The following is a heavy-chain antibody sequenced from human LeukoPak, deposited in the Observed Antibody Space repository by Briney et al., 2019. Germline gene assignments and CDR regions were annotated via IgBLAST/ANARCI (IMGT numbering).Heavy chain of an antibody. CDR1: GDSVSNNTAI. Sequence: SQTLSLTCAISGDSVSNNTAIWIWITQSPSRGLQWLGRTYYRSKWYNDYAVSVKSRITLNVDTSKNHFSLQLNSVTPEDTAVYYCARSSNLHYFDYWGQGTQVTVSS. CDR2: TYYRSKWYN. J-gene: IGHJ4*02. CDR3: ARSSNLHYFDY. V-gene: IGHV6-1*01.